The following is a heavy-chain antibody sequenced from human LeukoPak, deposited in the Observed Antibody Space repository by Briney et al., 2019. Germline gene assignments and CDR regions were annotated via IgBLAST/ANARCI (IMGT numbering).Heavy chain of an antibody. J-gene: IGHJ4*02. CDR1: RGTFSSYA. D-gene: IGHD5-12*01. CDR3: ARGYSGYDFIIDY. Sequence: SVKVSCKASRGTFSSYAISWVRQAPGQGLEWMGGIIPIFGTANYAQKFQGRVTITADESTSTAYMELSSLRSEDTAVYYCARGYSGYDFIIDYWGQGTLVTVSS. V-gene: IGHV1-69*13. CDR2: IIPIFGTA.